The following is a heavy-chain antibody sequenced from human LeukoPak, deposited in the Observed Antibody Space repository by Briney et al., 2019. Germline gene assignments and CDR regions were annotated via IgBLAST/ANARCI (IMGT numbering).Heavy chain of an antibody. D-gene: IGHD1-26*01. J-gene: IGHJ4*02. V-gene: IGHV3-30*02. Sequence: GGSLRLSCAASGFTFSSYGMHWVRQAPGKGLEWVAFIRYDGSNKYYADSVKGRFTISRDNSKSTLSLRMNSLGGEDTAVYYCAKDRRWELDYWGQGTLVTVSS. CDR1: GFTFSSYG. CDR2: IRYDGSNK. CDR3: AKDRRWELDY.